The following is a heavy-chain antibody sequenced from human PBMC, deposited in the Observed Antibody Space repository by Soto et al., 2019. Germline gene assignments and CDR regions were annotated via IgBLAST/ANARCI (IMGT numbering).Heavy chain of an antibody. CDR2: IKQDGSEK. J-gene: IGHJ4*02. CDR1: GITFSSYW. D-gene: IGHD2-2*02. V-gene: IGHV3-7*01. CDR3: ATYCGSTPCYTIFDQ. Sequence: GGSLRLSCAASGITFSSYWMTWVRQAPGKGLEWVATIKQDGSEKHYVDSVKGRFTVSRDNAQNSLYLQMNSLRAEDTAVYYCATYCGSTPCYTIFDQWGQGTLVTVSS.